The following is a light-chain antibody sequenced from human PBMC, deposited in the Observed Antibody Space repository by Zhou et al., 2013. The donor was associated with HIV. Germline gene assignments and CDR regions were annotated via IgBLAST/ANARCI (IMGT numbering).Light chain of an antibody. J-gene: IGKJ2*01. CDR2: STS. Sequence: DIQMTQSPSSLSASVGDRVTITCRASQAFGSSLAWLQQKPGKAPKSLIYSTSSVERGVPSRFSGSGSGTEFTLTISSLQPEDFATYYCQQSSRTPYTFGQGTNLELK. CDR3: QQSSRTPYT. V-gene: IGKV1-16*01. CDR1: QAFGSS.